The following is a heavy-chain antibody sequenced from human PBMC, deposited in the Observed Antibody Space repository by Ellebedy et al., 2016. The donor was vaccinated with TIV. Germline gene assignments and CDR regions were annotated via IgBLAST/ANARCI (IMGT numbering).Heavy chain of an antibody. Sequence: MPSETLSLTCTVSGGSISSYYWSWIRHPPGKGLEWIGYISYSGSTNYNPSLKSQVTISVDTSKNQFSLRLTSVTAADTAVYYCARVVWQQPVSYAFDIWGQGTMVTVSS. J-gene: IGHJ3*02. D-gene: IGHD6-13*01. CDR1: GGSISSYY. CDR3: ARVVWQQPVSYAFDI. V-gene: IGHV4-59*13. CDR2: ISYSGST.